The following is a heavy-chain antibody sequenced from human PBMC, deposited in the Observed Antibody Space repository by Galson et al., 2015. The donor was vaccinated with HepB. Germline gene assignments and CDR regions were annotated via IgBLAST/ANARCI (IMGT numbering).Heavy chain of an antibody. CDR1: GGTFSSYA. CDR3: ARESQGGSYYWDAFDI. J-gene: IGHJ3*02. V-gene: IGHV1-69*04. CDR2: IIPILGIA. Sequence: SVKVSCKASGGTFSSYAISWVRQAPGQGLEWMGRIIPILGIANYAQKFQGRVTITADKSTSTAYMELSSLRSEDTAVYYCARESQGGSYYWDAFDIWGQGTMVTVSS. D-gene: IGHD1-26*01.